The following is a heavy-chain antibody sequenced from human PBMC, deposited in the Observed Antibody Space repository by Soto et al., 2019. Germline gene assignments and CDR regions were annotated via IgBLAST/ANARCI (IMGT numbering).Heavy chain of an antibody. J-gene: IGHJ4*02. D-gene: IGHD2-2*01. Sequence: GSLRLSCAASRFTFTNYVIHWVRQAPGEGLEWVSTITGGGGSRTTHADSVKGRFTIPRDNPKNTLYLKMNSLRAEDTAVYYCAKPPASIRTFDYWGQGDLVTVSS. CDR1: RFTFTNYV. CDR3: AKPPASIRTFDY. CDR2: ITGGGGSRT. V-gene: IGHV3-23*01.